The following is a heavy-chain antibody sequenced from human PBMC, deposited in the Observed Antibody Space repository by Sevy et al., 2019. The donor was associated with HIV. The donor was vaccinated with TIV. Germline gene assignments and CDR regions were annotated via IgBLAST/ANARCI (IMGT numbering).Heavy chain of an antibody. V-gene: IGHV3-23*01. CDR2: ISNMDGST. CDR3: AKDLSGGRYSPFDC. D-gene: IGHD1-26*01. CDR1: GFTFKIYA. Sequence: GGSLRLSCIASGFTFKIYAMTWVRQAPGKGLEWVSAISNMDGSTYYADSVKGRFTISRDNSKSTLYLQMNSLRVEDTAVYYCAKDLSGGRYSPFDCRGQGTLVTVSS. J-gene: IGHJ4*02.